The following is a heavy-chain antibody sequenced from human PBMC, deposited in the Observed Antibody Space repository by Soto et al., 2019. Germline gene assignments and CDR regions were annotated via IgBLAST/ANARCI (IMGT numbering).Heavy chain of an antibody. J-gene: IGHJ6*02. V-gene: IGHV1-69*01. Sequence: QVQLVQSGAEVKKPGSSVKVSCKASGGTFSSYAISWVRQAPGQGLEWMGGIIPIFGTANYAQKFQGRVTITADESTSTAYMELSSLRSEDTAVYYCARDFGGGSSSDYYCGMDVWGQGTTVTVSS. CDR3: ARDFGGGSSSDYYCGMDV. CDR1: GGTFSSYA. CDR2: IIPIFGTA. D-gene: IGHD6-6*01.